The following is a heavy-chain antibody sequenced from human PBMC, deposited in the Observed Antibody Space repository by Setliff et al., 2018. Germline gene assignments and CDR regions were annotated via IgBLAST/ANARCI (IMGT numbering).Heavy chain of an antibody. V-gene: IGHV4-61*10. J-gene: IGHJ4*02. CDR2: INRRGST. CDR3: AKGGGRYHSDS. Sequence: SETLSLTCTVSGGSVNSGYDNWNWLRQPAGKGLEWIGHINRRGSTNFSPSLKSRVTISLDTSKNQFSLNLTSVTAADTAVYYRAKGGGRYHSDSWGQGILVTVSS. CDR1: GGSVNSGYDN. D-gene: IGHD1-1*01.